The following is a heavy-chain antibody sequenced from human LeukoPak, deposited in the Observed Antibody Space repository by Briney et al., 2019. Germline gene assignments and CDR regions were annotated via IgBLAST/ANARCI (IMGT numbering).Heavy chain of an antibody. CDR2: IYSGGST. D-gene: IGHD6-13*01. CDR3: ARGPYSSNWYVDY. Sequence: GGSLRLSCAASGFTVSSNYMSWVRQAPGKGLEWVSVIYSGGSTYYADSVKGRFTISRDNSKNTLYLQMNSLRAEDTAVYYCARGPYSSNWYVDYWGQGTLVTVAS. J-gene: IGHJ4*02. V-gene: IGHV3-53*01. CDR1: GFTVSSNY.